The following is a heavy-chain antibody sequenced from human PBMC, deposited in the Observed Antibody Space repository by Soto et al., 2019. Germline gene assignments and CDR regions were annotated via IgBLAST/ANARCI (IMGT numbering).Heavy chain of an antibody. Sequence: GGSLRLSCAASGFTFSSYGMHWVRQAPGKGLEWVAVIWYDGSNKYYADSVKGRFTISRDNSKNTLCVQVNSLRAEDTAVYYCTITQTGLFAGRKRTPHEGMGVWRQGSTVAVSS. V-gene: IGHV3-33*01. CDR3: TITQTGLFAGRKRTPHEGMGV. CDR1: GFTFSSYG. CDR2: IWYDGSNK. D-gene: IGHD3-10*01. J-gene: IGHJ6*02.